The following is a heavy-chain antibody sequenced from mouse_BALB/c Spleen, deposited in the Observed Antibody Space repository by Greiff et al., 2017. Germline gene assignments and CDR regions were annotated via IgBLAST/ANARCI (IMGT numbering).Heavy chain of an antibody. CDR1: GFNIKDTY. V-gene: IGHV14-3*02. CDR2: IDPANGNT. J-gene: IGHJ1*01. CDR3: ARDYGSRGYFDV. Sequence: VQLQQSGAELVKPGASVKLSCTASGFNIKDTYMHWVKQRPEQGLEWIGRIDPANGNTKYDPKFQGKATITADTSSNTAYLQLSSLTSEDTAVYYCARDYGSRGYFDVWGAGTTVTVSS. D-gene: IGHD1-1*01.